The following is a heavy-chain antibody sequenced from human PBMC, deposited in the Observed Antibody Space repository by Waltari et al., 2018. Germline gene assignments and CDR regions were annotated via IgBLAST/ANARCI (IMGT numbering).Heavy chain of an antibody. CDR3: AKDAFGNTYLDF. Sequence: QVNLVESGGGVVQPGGSLRPSCATAGFPCSNFGMHWVRQAPGKGLEWVALIWFDGSDKFYADSVRGRFTISRDNSARTLYLDMDSLRLDDTAMYYCAKDAFGNTYLDFWGQGTLVTVSS. J-gene: IGHJ4*02. CDR1: GFPCSNFG. CDR2: IWFDGSDK. V-gene: IGHV3-30*02. D-gene: IGHD2-2*02.